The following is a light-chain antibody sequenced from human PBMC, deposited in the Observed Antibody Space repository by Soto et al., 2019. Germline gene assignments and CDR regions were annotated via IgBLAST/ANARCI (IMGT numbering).Light chain of an antibody. CDR2: DAY. J-gene: IGKJ5*01. V-gene: IGKV3-11*01. Sequence: EIVLTQSQGTLSLSPGERATLSCRASQSFRGLLAWYQQKPGQAPRLLIYDAYNRATGIPPRFSGSGSGTDFTLTISSLEPEDSAVYYCQQRHRWPITFGQGTRLEI. CDR1: QSFRGL. CDR3: QQRHRWPIT.